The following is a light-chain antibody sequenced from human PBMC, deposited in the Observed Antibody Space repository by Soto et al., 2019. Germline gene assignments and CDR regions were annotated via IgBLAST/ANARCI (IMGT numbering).Light chain of an antibody. Sequence: QSVLTQPPSVSAAPGQKVTISCSGSGSNIGNNYVSWYQQLPETTPKLLIYENNKRPSGIPDRFSGSKSGTSATLGITGLQTGDEADYYCGTWDSSLSAAVFGTGTKVTVL. CDR1: GSNIGNNY. J-gene: IGLJ1*01. CDR2: ENN. CDR3: GTWDSSLSAAV. V-gene: IGLV1-51*02.